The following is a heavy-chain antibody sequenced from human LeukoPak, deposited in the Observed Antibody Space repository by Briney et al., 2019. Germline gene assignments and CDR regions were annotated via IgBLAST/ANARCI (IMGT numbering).Heavy chain of an antibody. J-gene: IGHJ4*02. CDR2: ITYDGSNK. Sequence: GRSLRLSCAASGFTFSSYAMHWVRQAPGKGLEWVAVITYDGSNKYYADSVKGRFTISRDNSKNTLYLQMNSLRAEDTAVYYCARGGRDIVVVVALGWGQGTLVTVSS. V-gene: IGHV3-30-3*01. CDR3: ARGGRDIVVVVALG. CDR1: GFTFSSYA. D-gene: IGHD2-15*01.